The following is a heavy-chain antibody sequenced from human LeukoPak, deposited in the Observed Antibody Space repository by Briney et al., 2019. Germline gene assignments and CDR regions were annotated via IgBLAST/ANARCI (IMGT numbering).Heavy chain of an antibody. CDR2: IYYSEST. CDR1: GGSFSGYY. CDR3: ARHDGD. V-gene: IGHV4-59*08. D-gene: IGHD4-17*01. J-gene: IGHJ4*02. Sequence: SETLSLTCAVYGGSFSGYYWSWIRQPPGKGLEWIGYIYYSESTYYNPSLKSRVTISVDTSKNQFSLKLSSVTAADTAVYYCARHDGDWGQGILVTVSS.